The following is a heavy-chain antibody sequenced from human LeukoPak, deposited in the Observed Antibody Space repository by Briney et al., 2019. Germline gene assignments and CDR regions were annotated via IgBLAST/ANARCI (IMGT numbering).Heavy chain of an antibody. CDR2: FDPEDGET. D-gene: IGHD3-10*01. CDR3: ATDPNYYGSGSYDY. CDR1: GYTLTELS. Sequence: ASVEVSCKVSGYTLTELSMHWVRQAPGKGLEWMGGFDPEDGETIYAQKFQGRVTMTEDTSTDTAYMELSSLRSEDTAVYYCATDPNYYGSGSYDYWGQGTLVTVSS. V-gene: IGHV1-24*01. J-gene: IGHJ4*02.